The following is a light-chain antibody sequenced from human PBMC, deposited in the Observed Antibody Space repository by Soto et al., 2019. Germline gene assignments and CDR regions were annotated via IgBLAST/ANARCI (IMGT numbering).Light chain of an antibody. CDR1: RSVRSY. Sequence: IVLTQSPAHPAFSPGERANPSCRASRSVRSYLAWYQQKPGQAPRLLIYDASNRAAGIPARFSGSGSETDFTLTISNLEPEDFAVYYCQQRYAWPPITFGQGTRLEIK. CDR3: QQRYAWPPIT. CDR2: DAS. J-gene: IGKJ5*01. V-gene: IGKV3-11*01.